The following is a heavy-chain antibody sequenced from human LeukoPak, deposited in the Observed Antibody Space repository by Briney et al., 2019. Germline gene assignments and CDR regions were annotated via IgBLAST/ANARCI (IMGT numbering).Heavy chain of an antibody. D-gene: IGHD4-23*01. CDR1: GGSMSSGSYY. CDR3: ARGPMVVTRFDY. Sequence: PSETXXLTCTVSGGSMSSGSYYWSWIRQPGGKGMELIVRIYITLSTNSTPSLNSRVTISVDTSKTQFSLKLSSVTAADTAVYYCARGPMVVTRFDYWGQGTLVTVSS. CDR2: IYITLST. V-gene: IGHV4-61*02. J-gene: IGHJ4*02.